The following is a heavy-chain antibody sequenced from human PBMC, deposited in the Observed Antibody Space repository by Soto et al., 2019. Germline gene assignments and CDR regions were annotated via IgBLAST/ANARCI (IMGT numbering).Heavy chain of an antibody. Sequence: GGSLRLSCSASGFTFSNYATHWVRQAPGKGLEYVAAISHNGGRTYCADSVKGRCTISRDNSKNTLYLHMSSLRVEDTAVYYCVKDDFEWFFSLDCWGQGTLVTVSS. V-gene: IGHV3-64D*06. D-gene: IGHD3-9*01. CDR2: ISHNGGRT. CDR1: GFTFSNYA. J-gene: IGHJ4*02. CDR3: VKDDFEWFFSLDC.